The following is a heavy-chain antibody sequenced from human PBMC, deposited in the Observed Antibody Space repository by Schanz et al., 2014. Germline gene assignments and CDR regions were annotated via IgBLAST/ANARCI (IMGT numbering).Heavy chain of an antibody. J-gene: IGHJ6*02. CDR3: ARVRRRIATPSTPSFRNYYYYAMDV. Sequence: QVPLVESGGGVVQFGRSLRLSCVASGFTFSSYGMHWVRQAPGKGLEWVAVIWYDENNKYYADSVKGRFTMSRDNSKNTLYLQMNSLRAEDTSVYFCARVRRRIATPSTPSFRNYYYYAMDVWGQGTTVTVSS. V-gene: IGHV3-33*01. CDR2: IWYDENNK. CDR1: GFTFSSYG. D-gene: IGHD6-13*01.